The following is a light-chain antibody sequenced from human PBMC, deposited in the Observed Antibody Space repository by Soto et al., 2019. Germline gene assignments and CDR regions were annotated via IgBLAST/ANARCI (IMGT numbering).Light chain of an antibody. J-gene: IGKJ5*01. V-gene: IGKV3-11*01. CDR1: QSVSSY. CDR2: DAS. Sequence: EIVLTQSPATLSLSPGERATLSFRASQSVSSYLAWYQQKPGQAPRLLIYDASNRATGIPARFSGSGSGTDFTLTISSLEPEDVAVYYCQQRSNWPPLTFGQGTRLEIK. CDR3: QQRSNWPPLT.